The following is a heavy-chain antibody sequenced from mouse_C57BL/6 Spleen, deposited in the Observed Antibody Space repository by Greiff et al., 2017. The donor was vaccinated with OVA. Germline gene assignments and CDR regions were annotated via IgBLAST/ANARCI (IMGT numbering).Heavy chain of an antibody. J-gene: IGHJ4*01. V-gene: IGHV6-6*01. D-gene: IGHD2-5*01. CDR1: GFTFSDAW. CDR3: TRAYSNYVGGAMDY. Sequence: EVKVEESGGGLVQPGGSMKLSCAASGFTFSDAWMDWVRQSPEKGLEWVAEIRNKANNHATYYAESVQGRFTISRDDSKSSVYLQMNSLRAEDTGIYYCTRAYSNYVGGAMDYWGQGTSVTVSS. CDR2: IRNKANNHAT.